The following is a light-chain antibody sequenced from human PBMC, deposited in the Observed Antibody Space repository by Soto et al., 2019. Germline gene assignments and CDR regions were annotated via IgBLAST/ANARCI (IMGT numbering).Light chain of an antibody. CDR3: QQYGTSPPWT. CDR1: QSVTSNY. J-gene: IGKJ1*01. V-gene: IGKV3-20*01. CDR2: AAS. Sequence: EIVLTQSPGTLSLSQGERATLSCRASQSVTSNYLAWYQQKPGQAPRLLIYAASRRAPGIPDRFSASGSGTDFTLTISRLEPEDFAVYFCQQYGTSPPWTFGQGAKVDIK.